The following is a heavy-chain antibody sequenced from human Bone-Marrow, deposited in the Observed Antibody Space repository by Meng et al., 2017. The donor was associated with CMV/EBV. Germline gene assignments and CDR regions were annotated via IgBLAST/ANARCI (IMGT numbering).Heavy chain of an antibody. CDR1: GDTFIRNA. D-gene: IGHD3-3*01. J-gene: IGHJ2*01. CDR2: IIPTYGTP. V-gene: IGHV1-69*13. Sequence: SVKVSCKASGDTFIRNAFNWVRQAPGQGLEWMGGIIPTYGTPSYAQKFQGRVTISSDDSTRTVYMELSSLRSEDTAVYYCARGQGDFWSVGIGRYFDLWGRGTLVTVSS. CDR3: ARGQGDFWSVGIGRYFDL.